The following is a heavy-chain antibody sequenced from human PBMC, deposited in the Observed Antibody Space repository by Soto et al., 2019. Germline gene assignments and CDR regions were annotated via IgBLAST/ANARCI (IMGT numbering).Heavy chain of an antibody. V-gene: IGHV1-69*04. CDR1: GGTFSSYT. Sequence: SVKVSCKASGGTFSSYTISWVRQAPGQGLEWMGRIIPIPGIANYAQKFQGRVTITADKSTSTAYMELSSLRSEDTAVYYCARDLKDILTGPADYWGQGTLVTVSS. CDR3: ARDLKDILTGPADY. J-gene: IGHJ4*02. CDR2: IIPIPGIA. D-gene: IGHD3-9*01.